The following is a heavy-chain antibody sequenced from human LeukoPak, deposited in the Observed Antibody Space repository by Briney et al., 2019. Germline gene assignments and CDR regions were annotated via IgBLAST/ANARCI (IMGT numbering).Heavy chain of an antibody. D-gene: IGHD6-13*01. J-gene: IGHJ4*02. CDR3: ARGRWAPFDC. Sequence: PGGSLRLSCAASGFTSSGYWMHWVRQAPGKGLEWVANIKQDGSEKNYVASVNGRFTISRDNAKNSLYLQMNSLRAEDTALYYCARGRWAPFDCWGQGTLVTVSS. CDR2: IKQDGSEK. CDR1: GFTSSGYW. V-gene: IGHV3-7*01.